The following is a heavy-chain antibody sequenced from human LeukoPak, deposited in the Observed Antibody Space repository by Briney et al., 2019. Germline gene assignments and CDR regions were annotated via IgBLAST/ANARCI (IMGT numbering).Heavy chain of an antibody. V-gene: IGHV4-39*07. J-gene: IGHJ4*02. CDR3: AREFKGHYFDY. CDR1: GGSISSSSYY. Sequence: SETLSLTCTVSGGSISSSSYYWGWIRQPPGKGLEWIGSIYYGGSTYYNPSLKSRVTISVDTSKNQFSLKLSSVTAADTAVYYCAREFKGHYFDYWGQGTLVTVSS. CDR2: IYYGGST.